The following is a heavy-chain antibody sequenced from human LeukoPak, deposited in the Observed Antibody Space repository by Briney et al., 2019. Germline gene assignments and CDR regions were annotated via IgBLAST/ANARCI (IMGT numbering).Heavy chain of an antibody. J-gene: IGHJ4*02. CDR2: ILSSGTT. V-gene: IGHV3-66*01. CDR1: GFIVSSNY. Sequence: GGSLRLSCAASGFIVSSNYMSWVRQAPGKGLEWVSVILSSGTTYYADSVKGRFTISRDNSKNTLYLQMNSLRAEDTAVYYCARGRLSMVRAPFDYWGQGALVTVSS. D-gene: IGHD3-10*01. CDR3: ARGRLSMVRAPFDY.